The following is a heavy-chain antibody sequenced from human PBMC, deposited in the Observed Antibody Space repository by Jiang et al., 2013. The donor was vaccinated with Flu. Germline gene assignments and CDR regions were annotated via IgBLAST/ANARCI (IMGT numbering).Heavy chain of an antibody. D-gene: IGHD6-13*01. V-gene: IGHV2-5*02. Sequence: KPTQTLTLTCTFSGFSLSTSGVGVGWIRQPPGKALEWLALIYWDDDKRYSPSLKSRLTITKDTSKNQVVLTMTNMDPVDTATYYCALPPLMGQQLVRVEYFQHWGQGTLVTVSS. CDR3: ALPPLMGQQLVRVEYFQH. CDR2: IYWDDDK. J-gene: IGHJ1*01. CDR1: GFSLSTSGVG.